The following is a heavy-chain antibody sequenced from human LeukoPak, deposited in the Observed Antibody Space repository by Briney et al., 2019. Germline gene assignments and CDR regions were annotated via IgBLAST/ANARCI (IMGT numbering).Heavy chain of an antibody. CDR3: ARDRDDSSSPLFDY. D-gene: IGHD6-6*01. Sequence: GASVKVSCKASGGTFSYYGISWLRQAPGQGLEWMGIINPSGGSTSYAQKFQGRVTMTRDMSTSTVYMEPSSLRSEDTAVYYCARDRDDSSSPLFDYWGQGTLVTVSS. J-gene: IGHJ4*02. V-gene: IGHV1-46*01. CDR1: GGTFSYYG. CDR2: INPSGGST.